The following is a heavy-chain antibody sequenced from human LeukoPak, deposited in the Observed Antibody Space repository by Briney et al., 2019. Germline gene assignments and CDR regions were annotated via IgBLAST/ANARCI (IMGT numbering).Heavy chain of an antibody. V-gene: IGHV4-34*01. CDR1: GGSFSGYY. CDR3: ARKGSPCGGDCYSRYYYYYYYMDV. Sequence: SETLSLTCAVYGGSFSGYYWSWIRQPPGKGLEWIGEINHSGSTNYNPSLKSRVTISVDTSKNQFSLKLSSVTAADTAVYYCARKGSPCGGDCYSRYYYYYYYMDVWGKGTTVTVSS. J-gene: IGHJ6*03. CDR2: INHSGST. D-gene: IGHD2-21*02.